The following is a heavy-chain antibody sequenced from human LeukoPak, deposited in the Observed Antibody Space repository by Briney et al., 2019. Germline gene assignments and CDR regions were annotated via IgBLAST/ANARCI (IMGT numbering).Heavy chain of an antibody. CDR2: INPSGSTI. J-gene: IGHJ4*02. Sequence: PGGSLRLSCAASGFTFSTYAMNWVRQAPGRGLEWDSSINPSGSTIFYADSVKGRFTISRDNAKNSLYLQMNSLRAEDTALYFCASGIRERGFDYWGQGTLVTVSS. CDR1: GFTFSTYA. V-gene: IGHV3-21*01. CDR3: ASGIRERGFDY. D-gene: IGHD1-1*01.